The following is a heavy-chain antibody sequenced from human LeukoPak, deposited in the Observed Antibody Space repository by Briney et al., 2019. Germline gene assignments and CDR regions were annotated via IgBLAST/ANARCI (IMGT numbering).Heavy chain of an antibody. Sequence: GGSLRLSCAASGFTFSRYWMHWVRQAPGKGLVWVSRINSGGSSTNYADSVKGRFTISRDNAKNTLYLQMNSLRVEDTAVYYCASSSGGFKWFDPWGQGTLVTVSS. CDR3: ASSSGGFKWFDP. CDR1: GFTFSRYW. J-gene: IGHJ5*02. V-gene: IGHV3-74*01. CDR2: INSGGSST. D-gene: IGHD3-22*01.